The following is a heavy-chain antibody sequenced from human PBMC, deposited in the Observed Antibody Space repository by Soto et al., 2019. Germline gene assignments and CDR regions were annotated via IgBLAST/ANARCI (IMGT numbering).Heavy chain of an antibody. D-gene: IGHD2-15*01. J-gene: IGHJ4*02. CDR1: GASISPYY. Sequence: QVQLQESGPGLVKPSETLSLTCTVSGASISPYYWTWIRQPPGKELEWIGYVYYTGSTNYSPSLESRVPMSLDTSKSQFSLMLTSVTAADTAVYYCASHHEYCSGGTCYVVDYWGPGTLVTVSS. V-gene: IGHV4-59*08. CDR2: VYYTGST. CDR3: ASHHEYCSGGTCYVVDY.